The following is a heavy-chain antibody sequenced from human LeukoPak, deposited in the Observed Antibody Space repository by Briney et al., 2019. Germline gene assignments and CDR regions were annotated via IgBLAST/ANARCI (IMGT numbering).Heavy chain of an antibody. CDR3: ASPLGFGSGAYYFDY. CDR1: GGTFSSYA. D-gene: IGHD3-10*01. Sequence: ASVKVSCKASGGTFSSYAISWVRQAPGQGLEWMGRIIPILGIANYAQKFHGRVTITADKSTSTAYMELSSLRSEDTAVYYCASPLGFGSGAYYFDYWGQGTLVTVSS. J-gene: IGHJ4*02. V-gene: IGHV1-69*04. CDR2: IIPILGIA.